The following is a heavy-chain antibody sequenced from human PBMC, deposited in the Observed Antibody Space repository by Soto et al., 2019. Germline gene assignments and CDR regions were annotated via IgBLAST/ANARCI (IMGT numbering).Heavy chain of an antibody. V-gene: IGHV4-61*03. CDR2: IYHTGST. CDR1: GDSVGSGSYY. CDR3: ARGGPFGDTRMVVFH. J-gene: IGHJ4*02. Sequence: QVHLQESGPGLVRPSETLSLTCTVSGDSVGSGSYYWTWVRQPPGKGLEFVGHIYHTGSTNYNPSLLNRPTLAVDPPKHPFSLGLGSVPAADPAMYYGARGGPFGDTRMVVFHGGQGVLATFSS. D-gene: IGHD3-10*01.